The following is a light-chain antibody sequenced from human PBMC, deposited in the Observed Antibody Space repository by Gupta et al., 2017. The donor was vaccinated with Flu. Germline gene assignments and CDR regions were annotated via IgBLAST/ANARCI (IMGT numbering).Light chain of an antibody. Sequence: SYVLTQPPSVSVAPGQTATITCGGSDIGSKSVHWYRQKPGQDPVRGGGGTHGRPSGIPERIAAYTAGKKATRSLTRVEAGDEADDFWQVWDYSDDHQVFGPGTYLAVL. V-gene: IGLV3-21*02. J-gene: IGLJ1*01. CDR1: DIGSKS. CDR3: QVWDYSDDHQV. CDR2: GTH.